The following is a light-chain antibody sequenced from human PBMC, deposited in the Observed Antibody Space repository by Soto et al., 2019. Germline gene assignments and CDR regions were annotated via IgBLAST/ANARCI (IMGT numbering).Light chain of an antibody. V-gene: IGLV2-14*01. CDR1: SSDVGGYNY. J-gene: IGLJ3*02. CDR2: EVS. CDR3: SSYTTSSPHWV. Sequence: QSALTQPASVSGSPGQSITISCTGTSSDVGGYNYVSWYQQHPGNAPKLMIYEVSNRPSGVSNRFSGSKSGNTASLTISGLQAEDEADYYFSSYTTSSPHWVFGGGTKLTVL.